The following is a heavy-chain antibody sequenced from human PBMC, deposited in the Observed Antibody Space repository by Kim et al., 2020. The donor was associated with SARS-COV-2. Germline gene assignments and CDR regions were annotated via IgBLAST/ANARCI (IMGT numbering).Heavy chain of an antibody. CDR2: IARSGGTT. D-gene: IGHD2-8*01. J-gene: IGHJ4*02. CDR1: GFTLSDYD. Sequence: GGSLRLSCAASGFTLSDYDMNWVRQAPGKGLEWISVIARSGGTTYYADSVKGRFTISRDISKNTLFLQMNSLRADDTAVYYCARSVALDGVCTRYFDYWGQGSTLTVSS. CDR3: ARSVALDGVCTRYFDY. V-gene: IGHV3-23*01.